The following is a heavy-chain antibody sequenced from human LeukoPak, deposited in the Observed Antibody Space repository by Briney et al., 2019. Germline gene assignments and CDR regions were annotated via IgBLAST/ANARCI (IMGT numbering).Heavy chain of an antibody. CDR1: RFTFSDYS. CDR3: ARDFRGGWTTVTTGPCVY. CDR2: ISSGSKYI. D-gene: IGHD4-17*01. J-gene: IGHJ4*02. V-gene: IGHV3-21*01. Sequence: GGSLRLSCAASRFTFSDYSMNWVRQAPGKGLEWVSSISSGSKYIYNADSVKGRFTISRDNSKNTLYLQMNSLRAEDTAVYYCARDFRGGWTTVTTGPCVYWGQGTLVTVSS.